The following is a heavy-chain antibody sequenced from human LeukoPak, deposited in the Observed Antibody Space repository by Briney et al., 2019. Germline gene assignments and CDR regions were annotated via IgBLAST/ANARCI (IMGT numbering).Heavy chain of an antibody. D-gene: IGHD2-15*01. V-gene: IGHV3-23*01. CDR2: ISTGGTYT. CDR3: AKDLEYCSGGDCLQGVFDY. Sequence: PGGSLRLSCAVSGFTFSSYAMIWVRQAPGKGLEWVSAISTGGTYTYYADSVKGRFTISRDNSKNTLYLQMDSLRVEDTAVYYCAKDLEYCSGGDCLQGVFDYWGQGNLVTVS. CDR1: GFTFSSYA. J-gene: IGHJ4*02.